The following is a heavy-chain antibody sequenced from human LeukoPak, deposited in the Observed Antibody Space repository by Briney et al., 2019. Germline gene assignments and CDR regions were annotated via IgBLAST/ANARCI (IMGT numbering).Heavy chain of an antibody. CDR3: ARRDGYNYGGLFDI. CDR2: IYHSGST. V-gene: IGHV4-30-2*01. J-gene: IGHJ3*02. Sequence: SETLSLTCTVSGGSISSGGYYWSWIRQHPGKGLEWIGYIYHSGSTYYNPSLKSRVTISVDRSKNQFSLKLSSVTAADTAVYYCARRDGYNYGGLFDIWGQGTMVTVSS. CDR1: GGSISSGGYY. D-gene: IGHD5-24*01.